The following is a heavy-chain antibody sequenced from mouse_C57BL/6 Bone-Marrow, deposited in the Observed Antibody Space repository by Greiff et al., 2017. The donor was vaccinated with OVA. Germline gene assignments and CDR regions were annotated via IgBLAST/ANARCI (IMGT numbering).Heavy chain of an antibody. CDR3: ARWGRDYAMDY. Sequence: VQLQQSGAELVKPGASVKLSCKASGYTFTSYWMHWVKQRPGQGLEWIGMIHPNSGSTNYNEKFKSKATLTVDKSSSTAYMQLSSLTSEDSAVYYCARWGRDYAMDYWGQGTSVTVSS. V-gene: IGHV1-64*01. CDR1: GYTFTSYW. J-gene: IGHJ4*01. CDR2: IHPNSGST.